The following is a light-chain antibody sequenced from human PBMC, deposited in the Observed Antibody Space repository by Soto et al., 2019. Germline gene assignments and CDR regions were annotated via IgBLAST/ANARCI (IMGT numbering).Light chain of an antibody. V-gene: IGKV1-39*01. J-gene: IGKJ5*01. CDR2: AAS. CDR1: QSISNH. CDR3: QQANSFPPT. Sequence: DIQMTQSPSSLSSSVEYRVIITCRASQSISNHLNWYQQKPGKAPKLLIYAASSLQSGVPSRFSGSGSGTDFTLTISSLQPEDFATYYCQQANSFPPTFGRGTRLEIK.